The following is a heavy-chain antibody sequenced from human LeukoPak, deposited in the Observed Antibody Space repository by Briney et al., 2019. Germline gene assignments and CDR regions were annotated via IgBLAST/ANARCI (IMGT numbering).Heavy chain of an antibody. CDR3: AREVLYYFDY. CDR1: GYTFSAYY. J-gene: IGHJ4*02. V-gene: IGHV1-2*04. D-gene: IGHD2/OR15-2a*01. CDR2: INPNSGGT. Sequence: GASVKVSCKTSGYTFSAYYIHWVRQAPGQGLEWMGWINPNSGGTNFAQKFQGWVTMTRDTSITTVYMELSSLRSEDTAVYYCAREVLYYFDYWGQGTLVTVSS.